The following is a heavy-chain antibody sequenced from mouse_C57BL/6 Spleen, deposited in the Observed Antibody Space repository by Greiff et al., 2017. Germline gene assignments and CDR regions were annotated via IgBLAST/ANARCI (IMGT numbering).Heavy chain of an antibody. Sequence: VQLKQSGAELVMPGASVKLSCKASGYTFTSYWMHWVKQRPGQGLEWIGEIDPSDSYTNYNQKFKGKSTLTVDKSSSTAYMQLSSLTSEDSAVYYCARIYYGNYFDYWGQGTTLTVSS. CDR2: IDPSDSYT. CDR1: GYTFTSYW. J-gene: IGHJ2*01. D-gene: IGHD2-1*01. V-gene: IGHV1-69*01. CDR3: ARIYYGNYFDY.